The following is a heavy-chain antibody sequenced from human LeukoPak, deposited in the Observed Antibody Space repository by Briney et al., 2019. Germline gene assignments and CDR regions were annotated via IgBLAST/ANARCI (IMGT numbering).Heavy chain of an antibody. D-gene: IGHD3-10*01. V-gene: IGHV4-39*01. CDR1: GGSISSSSYY. CDR3: ARIGYYYGSGSYYSP. J-gene: IGHJ5*02. CDR2: IYYSGST. Sequence: SETLSLTCTVSGGSISSSSYYWGWIRQPPGKGLEWIGSIYYSGSTYYNPSLKSRVTISVDTSKNQFSLKLSSVTAADTAVYYCARIGYYYGSGSYYSPWGQGTLVTVPS.